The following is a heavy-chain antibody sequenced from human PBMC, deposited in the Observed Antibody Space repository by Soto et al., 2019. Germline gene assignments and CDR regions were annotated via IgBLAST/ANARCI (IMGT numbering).Heavy chain of an antibody. J-gene: IGHJ6*04. CDR3: AKGRVPYYYYGMDV. V-gene: IGHV3-30*18. Sequence: QVQLVESVGGVVQPGRSPRLSCAASGFTFSNYVLYWVRQAPGKGLEWVVVISYDGSNKYYADSVKGRFTISRDNSKNTLFLQMNSLRAEDTAVYYCAKGRVPYYYYGMDVWGSGTTVTVSS. CDR1: GFTFSNYV. D-gene: IGHD3-10*01. CDR2: ISYDGSNK.